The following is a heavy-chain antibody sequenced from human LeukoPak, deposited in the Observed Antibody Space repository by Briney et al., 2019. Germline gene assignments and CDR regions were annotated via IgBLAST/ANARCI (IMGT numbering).Heavy chain of an antibody. D-gene: IGHD1-14*01. CDR2: VGIAGDT. CDR3: AREGRMGTADAFDV. V-gene: IGHV3-13*01. CDR1: GFTFNNYE. Sequence: GGSLRLSCAASGFTFNNYEMHWVRQTAGKGLELVSAVGIAGDTFYAGSVKGRFSISRDNAESSLFLQMNSLRAGDTAVYYCAREGRMGTADAFDVWGQRTTVTVSS. J-gene: IGHJ3*01.